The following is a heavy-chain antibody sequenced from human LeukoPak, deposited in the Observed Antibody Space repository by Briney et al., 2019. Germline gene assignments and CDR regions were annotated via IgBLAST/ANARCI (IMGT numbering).Heavy chain of an antibody. J-gene: IGHJ4*02. D-gene: IGHD6-13*01. Sequence: PGGSLRLSCAASGFTFSSYSMNWVRQAPGKGLEWVSSISSSSSYIYYADSVKGRFTISRDNAKNTLSLQMSSLRTDDTAIYYCAASPLYTSSWAFDFWGQGVLVTVSS. CDR2: ISSSSSYI. V-gene: IGHV3-21*01. CDR3: AASPLYTSSWAFDF. CDR1: GFTFSSYS.